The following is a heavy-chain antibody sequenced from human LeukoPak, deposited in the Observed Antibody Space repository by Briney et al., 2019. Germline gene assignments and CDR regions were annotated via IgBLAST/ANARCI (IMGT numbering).Heavy chain of an antibody. J-gene: IGHJ3*02. CDR2: ISAYNGNT. CDR3: ARDGKEWLVPAFDI. Sequence: GASVKVSCKASGYTFTNYGITWVRQAPGQGLEWMGWISAYNGNTNYAQKFQDRVTMTTDTSTNTAYMELRSLGFDDTAVYYCARDGKEWLVPAFDIWGQGTVVTVSS. D-gene: IGHD6-19*01. CDR1: GYTFTNYG. V-gene: IGHV1-18*01.